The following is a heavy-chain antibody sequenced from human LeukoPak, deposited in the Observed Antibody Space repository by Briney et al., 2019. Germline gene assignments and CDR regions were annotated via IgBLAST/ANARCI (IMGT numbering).Heavy chain of an antibody. CDR1: GFTFSSYG. D-gene: IGHD6-19*01. V-gene: IGHV3-30*18. CDR2: ISYDGSNK. CDR3: AKDRVQYSSPSSLDY. J-gene: IGHJ4*02. Sequence: SGGSLRLSCAASGFTFSSYGMHWVRQAPGKGLEWVAVISYDGSNKYYADSVKGRFTISRDNSKNTLYLQMNSLRAEDTAVYYCAKDRVQYSSPSSLDYWGQGTLVTVSS.